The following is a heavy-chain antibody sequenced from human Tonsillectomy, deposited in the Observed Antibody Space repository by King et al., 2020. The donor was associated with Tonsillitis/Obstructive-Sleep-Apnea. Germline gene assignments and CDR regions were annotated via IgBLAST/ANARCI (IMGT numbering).Heavy chain of an antibody. Sequence: VQLVESGGGVVQPGRSLRLSCAASGFTFSSYGMHWVRQAPGKGLEWVAVIWYDGSNKYYADSVKGRFTISRDNSKNTLYLQMNSLRAEDTAVYYCASDRSSGWYYFDYWGQGTLVTVSS. CDR1: GFTFSSYG. D-gene: IGHD6-19*01. CDR2: IWYDGSNK. J-gene: IGHJ4*02. CDR3: ASDRSSGWYYFDY. V-gene: IGHV3-33*01.